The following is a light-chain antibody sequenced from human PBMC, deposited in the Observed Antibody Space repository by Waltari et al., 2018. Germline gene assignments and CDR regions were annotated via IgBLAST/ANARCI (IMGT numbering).Light chain of an antibody. CDR1: RSVGTN. J-gene: IGKJ1*01. V-gene: IGKV3-15*01. CDR2: GAS. CDR3: QQYNGWRT. Sequence: IPLTQSPATLSASPGERATLSCRARRSVGTNLAWYQQKRGQAPRLLIYGASFRATGTPDRFTGSGSGTDFTLTISSLQSEDFALYFCQQYNGWRTFGQGTTVDMK.